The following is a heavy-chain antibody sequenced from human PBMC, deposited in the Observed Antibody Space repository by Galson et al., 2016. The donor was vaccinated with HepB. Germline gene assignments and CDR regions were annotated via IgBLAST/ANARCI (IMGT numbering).Heavy chain of an antibody. V-gene: IGHV4-4*02. CDR3: ARQAYCGRSSGHDRDTVAFDF. CDR1: GGSISTIHW. CDR2: IFHSGST. Sequence: EPLSLTCAVSGGSISTIHWWSWVRQPPGKGLEWIGEIFHSGSTNYNPSLKSRVTMSVDQSKNQFSLELTSVTAADTAVYYCARQAYCGRSSGHDRDTVAFDFWGQGTRVTVSS. D-gene: IGHD6-25*01. J-gene: IGHJ3*01.